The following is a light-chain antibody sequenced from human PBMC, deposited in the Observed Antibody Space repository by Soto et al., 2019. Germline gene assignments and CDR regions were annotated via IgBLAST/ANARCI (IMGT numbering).Light chain of an antibody. CDR2: AAS. CDR1: QSISSY. J-gene: IGKJ1*01. V-gene: IGKV1-39*01. CDR3: QQSYSTPT. Sequence: DIQMTQSPSSLSASVGDRVTITCRASQSISSYLNWYQQKPGKAPKLLTYAASSLQSGVPSRFSGSGSGTDFTLTISSLQPEDFATYYCQQSYSTPTFGQGTKVDIK.